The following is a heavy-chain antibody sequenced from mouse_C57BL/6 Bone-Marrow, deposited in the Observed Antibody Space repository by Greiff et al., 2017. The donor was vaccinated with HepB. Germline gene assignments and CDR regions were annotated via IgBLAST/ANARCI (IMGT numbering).Heavy chain of an antibody. V-gene: IGHV8-12*01. J-gene: IGHJ3*01. Sequence: QVQLKESGPGILQSSQTLSLTCSFSGFSLSTSGMGVSWIRQPSGKGLEWLAHIYWDDDKRYNPSLKSRLTISKDTSRNQVFLKITSVDTADTATYYGARIDSSGPAWFAYWGQGTLVTVSA. CDR3: ARIDSSGPAWFAY. D-gene: IGHD3-2*02. CDR2: IYWDDDK. CDR1: GFSLSTSGMG.